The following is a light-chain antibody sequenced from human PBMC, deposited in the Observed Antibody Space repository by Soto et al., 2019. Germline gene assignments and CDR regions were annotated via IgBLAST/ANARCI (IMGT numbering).Light chain of an antibody. CDR3: QSYDVSLSGSRI. CDR2: GNS. CDR1: SSNIGAGYD. Sequence: QSALTQSPSVSGAPGQRVTISCTGSSSNIGAGYDVHWYQQLPGTAPKLLIYGNSNRPSGVPDRFSGSTSGTSASLAITGLQAEDEADYYCQSYDVSLSGSRIFGGGTKLTVL. V-gene: IGLV1-40*01. J-gene: IGLJ2*01.